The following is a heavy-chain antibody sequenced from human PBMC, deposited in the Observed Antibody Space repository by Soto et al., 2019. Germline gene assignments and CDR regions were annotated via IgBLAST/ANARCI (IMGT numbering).Heavy chain of an antibody. CDR2: INNSGST. V-gene: IGHV4-34*01. D-gene: IGHD3-16*02. Sequence: PSETLSLTCAVYGGSFSGYYWSWIRQPPGKGLEWIGEINNSGSTNYNPSLKSRVTISVDTSKNQFSLKLSSVTAADTAVYYCARGKLSDYVWGSYRYHFDYWGQGTVVTVSS. J-gene: IGHJ4*02. CDR3: ARGKLSDYVWGSYRYHFDY. CDR1: GGSFSGYY.